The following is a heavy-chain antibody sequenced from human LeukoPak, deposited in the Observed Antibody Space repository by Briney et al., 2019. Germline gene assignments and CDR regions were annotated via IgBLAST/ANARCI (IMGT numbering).Heavy chain of an antibody. CDR1: GFTFSSYA. CDR3: ARDYCSGGSCYSFHY. J-gene: IGHJ4*02. V-gene: IGHV3-21*06. D-gene: IGHD2-15*01. Sequence: GGSLRLSCAASGFTFSSYAMSWVRQAPGKGLEWVSSISTSSNYIYYADSVKGRFTISRDNAKNSLYLQMNSLRAEDTAVYYCARDYCSGGSCYSFHYWGQGTLVTVSS. CDR2: ISTSSNYI.